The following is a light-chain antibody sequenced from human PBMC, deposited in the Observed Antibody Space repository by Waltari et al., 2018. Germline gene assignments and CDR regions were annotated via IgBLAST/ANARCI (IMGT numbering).Light chain of an antibody. CDR2: GPS. CDR1: QSIINN. Sequence: EVVMTQSPATLSVSPGERATLSCRASQSIINNLAWYQQRPGQAPSLLIYGPSTRATGIPARFSGSASGTEFTLTISSLQSEDFAVYYCQQYNDWPPRYTFGQGTKLEIK. J-gene: IGKJ2*01. V-gene: IGKV3-15*01. CDR3: QQYNDWPPRYT.